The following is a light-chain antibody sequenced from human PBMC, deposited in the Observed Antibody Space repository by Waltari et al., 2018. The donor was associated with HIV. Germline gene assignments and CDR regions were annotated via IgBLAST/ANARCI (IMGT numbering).Light chain of an antibody. V-gene: IGLV8-61*01. CDR2: STN. Sequence: QTVVTKEPSFSAAPGGTVTLTSCFRSASGSPSNPPHWYHQTPGKAPRPIIYSTNTRSSGVPDRFSGSILGNKAALTITGAQADDESDYYCVLFMGNGIWVFGGGTKLTVL. J-gene: IGLJ3*02. CDR1: SASGSPSNP. CDR3: VLFMGNGIWV.